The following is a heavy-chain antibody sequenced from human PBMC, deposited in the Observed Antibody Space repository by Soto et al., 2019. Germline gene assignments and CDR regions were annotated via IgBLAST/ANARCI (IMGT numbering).Heavy chain of an antibody. V-gene: IGHV3-23*01. J-gene: IGHJ6*02. D-gene: IGHD6-19*01. CDR3: AKDLDGMRFRYSSGWRYYYYYGMDV. Sequence: GGSLRLSCAASGFTFSSYAMSWVRQAPGKGLEWVSAISGSGGSTYYADSVKGRFTISRDNSKNTLYLQMNSLRAEDTAVYYCAKDLDGMRFRYSSGWRYYYYYGMDVWGQGTTVTVSS. CDR2: ISGSGGST. CDR1: GFTFSSYA.